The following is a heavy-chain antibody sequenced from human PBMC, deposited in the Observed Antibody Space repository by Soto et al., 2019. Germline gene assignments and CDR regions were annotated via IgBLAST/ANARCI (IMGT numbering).Heavy chain of an antibody. J-gene: IGHJ1*01. CDR1: GGSISSGGYS. CDR2: IYHSGST. D-gene: IGHD4-17*01. Sequence: QLQLQESGTGLVKPSQTLSLTCAVSGGSISSGGYSWSWIRQPPGKGLEWIGYIYHSGSTYYNPSLKSRVTISVDRSKNQFSLKLSSVTAAATAVYYCASSTVTTLQHWGQGTLVTVSS. V-gene: IGHV4-30-2*01. CDR3: ASSTVTTLQH.